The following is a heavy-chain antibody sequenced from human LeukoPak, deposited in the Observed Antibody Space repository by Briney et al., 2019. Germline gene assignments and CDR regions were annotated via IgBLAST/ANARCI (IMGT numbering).Heavy chain of an antibody. CDR3: VTTKRGNIFGYFDF. Sequence: SETLSLTCTVSGGSFSSHHWGWIRQSPGRGLEWIGYIYDTVGIKDNPSLKSRISLSADTSKNQLSLSLRSATAADTAVYYCVTTKRGNIFGYFDFWGQGILVTVAS. D-gene: IGHD5-18*01. CDR1: GGSFSSHH. V-gene: IGHV4-59*11. CDR2: IYDTVGI. J-gene: IGHJ4*02.